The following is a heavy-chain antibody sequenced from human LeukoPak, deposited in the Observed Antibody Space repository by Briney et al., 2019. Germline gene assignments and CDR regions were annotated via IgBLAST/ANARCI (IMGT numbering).Heavy chain of an antibody. CDR3: AKAGYYDSRGYYYDHHFDY. D-gene: IGHD3-22*01. CDR2: IYPDGRP. CDR1: GVTVSTIY. V-gene: IGHV3-53*01. Sequence: GGSLRLSCAASGVTVSTIYMGWVRQAPGKGLDWVSVIYPDGRPYYAESVKGRFTISRDSSENTLFLQMNSLRAEDTAVYYCAKAGYYDSRGYYYDHHFDYWGQGTPVTVSS. J-gene: IGHJ4*02.